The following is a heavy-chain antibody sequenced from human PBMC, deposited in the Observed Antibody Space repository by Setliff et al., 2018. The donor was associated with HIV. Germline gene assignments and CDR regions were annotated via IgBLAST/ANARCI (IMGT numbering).Heavy chain of an antibody. CDR1: SGSFSGYY. Sequence: PSETLSLTCAIYSGSFSGYYWSWIRQAPGRGLEWIGEINHSGSTKYNPSLKSRVTISVDTSKNQFSLKLSSVTAADTAVYYCARGISNYVLSRFDPWGQGTLVTVSS. J-gene: IGHJ5*02. CDR2: INHSGST. D-gene: IGHD4-4*01. V-gene: IGHV4-34*01. CDR3: ARGISNYVLSRFDP.